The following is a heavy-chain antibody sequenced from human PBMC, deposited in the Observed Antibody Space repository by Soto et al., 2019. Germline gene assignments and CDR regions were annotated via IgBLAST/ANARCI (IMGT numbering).Heavy chain of an antibody. D-gene: IGHD6-13*01. CDR1: RYTFTCYD. V-gene: IGHV1-18*04. CDR2: ISAYNGNT. CDR3: ALGITAAGQFGY. Sequence: ASVKFSCNPFRYTFTCYDISWVRQPPGQGLEWMGWISAYNGNTNYAQKLQGRVTMTTDTSTSRAYMELRSLRSDDTAVYYCALGITAAGQFGYWGQGTLVTVSS. J-gene: IGHJ4*02.